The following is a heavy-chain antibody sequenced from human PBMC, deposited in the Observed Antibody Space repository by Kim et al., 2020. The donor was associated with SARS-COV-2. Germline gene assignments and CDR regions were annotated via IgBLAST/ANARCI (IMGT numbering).Heavy chain of an antibody. J-gene: IGHJ5*02. D-gene: IGHD3-22*01. CDR3: ARVSYYDSSGLWRFDL. V-gene: IGHV1-46*01. CDR2: INPSGDST. CDR1: GYTFTSYY. Sequence: ASVKVSCKASGYTFTSYYMHWVRQAPGQGLEWMAIINPSGDSTSDAQKFQGRVTMTRDTSTSTVYMDLSSLRSEDTAGYYRARVSYYDSSGLWRFDLWRQ.